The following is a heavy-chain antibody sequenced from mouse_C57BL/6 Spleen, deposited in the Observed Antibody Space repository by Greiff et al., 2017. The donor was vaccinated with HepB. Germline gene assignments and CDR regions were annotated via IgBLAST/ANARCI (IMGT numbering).Heavy chain of an antibody. CDR3: TRWPNWDKGDY. V-gene: IGHV1-15*01. CDR1: GYTFTDYE. Sequence: VQLQQSGAELVRPGASVTLSCKASGYTFTDYEMHWVKQTPVHGLEWIGAIDPETGGTAYNQKFKGKAILTADKSSSTAYMELRSLTSEDSAVYYCTRWPNWDKGDYWGQSTTLTVSS. J-gene: IGHJ2*01. CDR2: IDPETGGT. D-gene: IGHD4-1*01.